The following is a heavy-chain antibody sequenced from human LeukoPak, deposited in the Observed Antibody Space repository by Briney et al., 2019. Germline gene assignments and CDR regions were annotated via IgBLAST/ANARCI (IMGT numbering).Heavy chain of an antibody. Sequence: SETLSLTCTVSGGSISSYYWSWIRQPAGKGLEWIGRIYTSGSTNYNPSLKSRVTISVDTSKNQFSLKLSSVTAADTAVYYCARVEYYYASGSYFYMDVWGKGTTVTISS. CDR3: ARVEYYYASGSYFYMDV. J-gene: IGHJ6*03. V-gene: IGHV4-4*07. CDR2: IYTSGST. CDR1: GGSISSYY. D-gene: IGHD3-10*01.